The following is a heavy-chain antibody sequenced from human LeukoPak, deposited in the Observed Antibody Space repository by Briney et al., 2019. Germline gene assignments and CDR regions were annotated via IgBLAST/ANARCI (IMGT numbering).Heavy chain of an antibody. CDR3: ARSRITIFGVAPCWFDP. J-gene: IGHJ5*02. CDR1: GGSISSYY. V-gene: IGHV4-59*01. CDR2: IYYSGST. Sequence: PSETLSLTCTVSGGSISSYYWSWIRQPPGEGLEWIGYIYYSGSTNYNPSLKSRVTISVDTSKNQFSLKLSSVTAADTAVYYCARSRITIFGVAPCWFDPWGQGTLVTVSS. D-gene: IGHD3-3*01.